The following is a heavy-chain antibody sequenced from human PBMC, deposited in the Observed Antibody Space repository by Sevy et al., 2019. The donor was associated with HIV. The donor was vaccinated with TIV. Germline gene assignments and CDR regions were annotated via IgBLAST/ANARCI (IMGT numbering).Heavy chain of an antibody. J-gene: IGHJ6*03. CDR1: GFTFSTYT. D-gene: IGHD3-3*01. Sequence: GGSLRLSCAASGFTFSTYTMNWVRQAPGKGLEWVSSISSRRSYIYYADSVKGRFTISRDNAKNSVYLLMNSLRAEDTAVYYCAGATVEGRLEWDTYYYYMDVWGKGTTVTVSS. CDR2: ISSRRSYI. V-gene: IGHV3-21*01. CDR3: AGATVEGRLEWDTYYYYMDV.